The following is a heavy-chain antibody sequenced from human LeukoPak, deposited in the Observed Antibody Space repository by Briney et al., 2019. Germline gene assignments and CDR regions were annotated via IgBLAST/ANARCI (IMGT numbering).Heavy chain of an antibody. V-gene: IGHV5-10-1*01. Sequence: GESLKISCKGSGYSFTSYWVSWVRQMPGKGLEWMGRIDPSDSYTNYSPSFQGHVTISADKSISTAYLQWSSLKASDTAMYYCARDGVSGYSYGDYWGQGTLVTISS. CDR3: ARDGVSGYSYGDY. CDR2: IDPSDSYT. D-gene: IGHD5-18*01. J-gene: IGHJ4*02. CDR1: GYSFTSYW.